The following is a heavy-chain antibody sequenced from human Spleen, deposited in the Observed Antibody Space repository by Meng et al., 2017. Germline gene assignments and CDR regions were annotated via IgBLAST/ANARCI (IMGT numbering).Heavy chain of an antibody. CDR2: IIPIFGTA. V-gene: IGHV1-69*06. CDR1: GGTFSSYA. D-gene: IGHD1-26*01. Sequence: SVKVSCKASGGTFSSYAISWVRQAPGQGLEWMGGIIPIFGTANYAQKFQGRVTITADKSTSTAYLELGSLRSEDTAVYYCATELHWMTETYGMDVWGQGTTVTVSS. J-gene: IGHJ6*02. CDR3: ATELHWMTETYGMDV.